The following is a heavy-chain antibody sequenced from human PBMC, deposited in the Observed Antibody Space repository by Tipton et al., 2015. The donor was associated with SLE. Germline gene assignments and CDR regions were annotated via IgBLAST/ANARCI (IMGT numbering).Heavy chain of an antibody. CDR3: ARETEQLYFDY. Sequence: TLSLTCTVSGGSISSYYWSWIRQPPGKGLAWIGYIYYSGSTNYNPSLKSRVTISVDPSKNQFSLKLSSVTAADTAVYYCARETEQLYFDYRGQGTLVTVSS. CDR1: GGSISSYY. CDR2: IYYSGST. V-gene: IGHV4-59*01. J-gene: IGHJ4*02. D-gene: IGHD6-13*01.